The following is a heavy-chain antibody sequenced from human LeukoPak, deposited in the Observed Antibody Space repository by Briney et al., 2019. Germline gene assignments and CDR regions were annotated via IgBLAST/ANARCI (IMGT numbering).Heavy chain of an antibody. D-gene: IGHD1-26*01. Sequence: GGSLRLSCAGSGFTFSNYWMNWVRQAPGRGLEWVANIKQDGNEKYYVDSVKGRFTISRDNAKNSLYLQMNSLRAEDTAVYYCARDRYSGGYGGKFAFDIWGQGTVVIVSS. V-gene: IGHV3-7*01. J-gene: IGHJ3*02. CDR2: IKQDGNEK. CDR3: ARDRYSGGYGGKFAFDI. CDR1: GFTFSNYW.